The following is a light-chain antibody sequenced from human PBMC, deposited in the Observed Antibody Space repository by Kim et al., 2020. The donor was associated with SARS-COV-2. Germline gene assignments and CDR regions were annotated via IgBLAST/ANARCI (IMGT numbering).Light chain of an antibody. J-gene: IGKJ2*01. CDR2: AAS. V-gene: IGKV1-39*01. Sequence: DIQMTQSPSSLSASIGDRDTITCRASQTISSYLNWYQQKPGKAPNLLIYAASSLQSGVPSRFSGSGSGTDFTLTISSLQPEDFATYYCQQSYSTLYTFGQGTKLEI. CDR3: QQSYSTLYT. CDR1: QTISSY.